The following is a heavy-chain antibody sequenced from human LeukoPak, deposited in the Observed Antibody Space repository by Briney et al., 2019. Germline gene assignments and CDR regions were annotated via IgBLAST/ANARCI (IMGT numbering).Heavy chain of an antibody. D-gene: IGHD3-22*01. J-gene: IGHJ5*02. CDR2: IYYSGST. V-gene: IGHV4-59*01. CDR1: GGSISSYY. Sequence: SESLSLTCTVSGGSISSYYWSWIRQPPGKGREWFGYIYYSGSTNYNPSLKSRVTISVDTSKNQFSLKLSSVTAADTAVYYCARVNSYYDSSSYYYAWFDPWGQGTLVTVSS. CDR3: ARVNSYYDSSSYYYAWFDP.